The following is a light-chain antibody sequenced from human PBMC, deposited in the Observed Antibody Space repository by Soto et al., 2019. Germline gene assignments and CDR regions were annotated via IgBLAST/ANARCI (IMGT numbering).Light chain of an antibody. V-gene: IGKV3-20*01. J-gene: IGKJ1*01. Sequence: VMTQSPATLSGSPGERVTLSFRASQSVATNLAWYQQRPGQAPRLLIYGASNRATGIPDRFSGSGSGTDFTLTISRLEPEDFAVYYCQQYGSSGTFGQGTKVDIK. CDR1: QSVATN. CDR3: QQYGSSGT. CDR2: GAS.